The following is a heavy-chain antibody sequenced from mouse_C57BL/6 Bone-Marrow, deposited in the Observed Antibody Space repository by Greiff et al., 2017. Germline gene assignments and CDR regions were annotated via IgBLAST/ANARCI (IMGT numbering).Heavy chain of an antibody. D-gene: IGHD3-2*02. CDR1: GYTFTDYY. V-gene: IGHV1-75*01. J-gene: IGHJ3*01. CDR2: IFPGSGST. CDR3: ARLDTLRHAWFAY. Sequence: VQLVESGPELVKPGASVKISCKASGYTFTDYYINWVKQRPGQGLEWIGWIFPGSGSTYYNEKFKGKATLTVDKSSSTAYMLLSSLTSEDSAVYFCARLDTLRHAWFAYWGQGTLVTVSA.